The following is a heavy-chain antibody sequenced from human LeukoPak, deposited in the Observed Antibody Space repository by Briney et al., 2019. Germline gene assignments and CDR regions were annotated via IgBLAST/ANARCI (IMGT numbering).Heavy chain of an antibody. D-gene: IGHD5-18*01. CDR2: INPNSGGT. CDR1: GYTFTSYG. V-gene: IGHV1-2*02. Sequence: GASVKVSCKASGYTFTSYGISWVRQAPGQGLEWMGWINPNSGGTNYAQKFQGRVTMTRDTSISTAYMELSRLRSDDTAVYYCARAGYSYGLVGGRWFDPWGQGTLVTVSS. CDR3: ARAGYSYGLVGGRWFDP. J-gene: IGHJ5*02.